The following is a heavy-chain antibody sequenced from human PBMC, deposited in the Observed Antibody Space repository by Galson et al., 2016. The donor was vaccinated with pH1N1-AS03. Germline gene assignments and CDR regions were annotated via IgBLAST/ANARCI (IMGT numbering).Heavy chain of an antibody. CDR1: GDSISSNNYF. CDR2: LSSLGTA. CDR3: ARDELWGRHDYLFHY. D-gene: IGHD3-16*01. V-gene: IGHV4-61*02. Sequence: TLSLTCSVSGDSISSNNYFWSWIRQPAGKGLEWIGRLSSLGTANYNPSLESRVSISVDASKNQFPLKLNSMTAADTAVYYCARDELWGRHDYLFHYWGQGALVTVSS. J-gene: IGHJ4*02.